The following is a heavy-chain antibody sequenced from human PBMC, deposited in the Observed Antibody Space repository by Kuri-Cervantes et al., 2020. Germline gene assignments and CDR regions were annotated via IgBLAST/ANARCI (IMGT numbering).Heavy chain of an antibody. Sequence: GGSLRLSCAASGFTFDDYGLSWVRQAPGKGLVWVSRISTDGNESIYADSVKGRFTMSRDNAKNTVHLQMNSLRAEDTAVYYCTRDSWLSLDYWGQGILVTVSS. V-gene: IGHV3-74*01. CDR1: GFTFDDYG. J-gene: IGHJ4*02. CDR2: ISTDGNES. D-gene: IGHD5-24*01. CDR3: TRDSWLSLDY.